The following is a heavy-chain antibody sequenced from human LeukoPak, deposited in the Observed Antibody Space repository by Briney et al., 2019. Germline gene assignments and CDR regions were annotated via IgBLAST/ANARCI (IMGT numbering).Heavy chain of an antibody. D-gene: IGHD3-9*01. CDR2: IGFAGDT. CDR3: ARGNILTGYEY. Sequence: GGSLRLSCAASGFTFSTYDMHWVRHATGKGLEWVSAIGFAGDTYYSGSVKGRFTISRENGKNFLFLKMNSLRAGDTAVYYCARGNILTGYEYWGQGALVTVSS. V-gene: IGHV3-13*04. J-gene: IGHJ4*02. CDR1: GFTFSTYD.